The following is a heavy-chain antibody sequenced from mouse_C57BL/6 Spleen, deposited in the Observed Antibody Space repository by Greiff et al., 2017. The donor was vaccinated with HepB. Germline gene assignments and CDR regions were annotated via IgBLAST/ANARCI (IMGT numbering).Heavy chain of an antibody. CDR1: GYTFTSYW. Sequence: VQLQQPGAELVKPGASVKLSCKASGYTFTSYWMQWVKQRPGQGLEWIGEIDPSDSYTNYNQKFKGKATLTVDTSSSTAYMQLSSLTSEDSAVYYCARLGRQYFDVWGTGTTVTVSS. J-gene: IGHJ1*03. V-gene: IGHV1-50*01. D-gene: IGHD4-1*01. CDR2: IDPSDSYT. CDR3: ARLGRQYFDV.